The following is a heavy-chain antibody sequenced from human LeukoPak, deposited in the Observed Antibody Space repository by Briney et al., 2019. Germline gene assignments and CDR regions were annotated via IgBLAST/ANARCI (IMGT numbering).Heavy chain of an antibody. D-gene: IGHD5-24*01. Sequence: SVKVSCNASGGTFSSYAISWVRQAPGQGLEWMGGIIPIFGTANYAQKFQGRVTITADESTSTAYMELSSLRSEDTAVYYCARTATEMATSNLFDYWGQGTLVTVSS. CDR1: GGTFSSYA. CDR2: IIPIFGTA. CDR3: ARTATEMATSNLFDY. J-gene: IGHJ4*02. V-gene: IGHV1-69*13.